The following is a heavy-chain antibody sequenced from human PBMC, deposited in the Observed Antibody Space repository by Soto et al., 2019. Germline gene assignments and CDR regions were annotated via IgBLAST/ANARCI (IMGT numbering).Heavy chain of an antibody. D-gene: IGHD6-19*01. CDR2: INHSGST. J-gene: IGHJ6*02. V-gene: IGHV4-34*01. CDR1: DGSFGGYY. CDR3: ARAGQWLVHYYYGMAV. Sequence: SLPSGVEDGSFGGYYWSWISKPPGKGLEWIGEINHSGSTNYNPSLKSRVTISVDTSKNQFSLKLSSVTAADTAVYYCARAGQWLVHYYYGMAVWGQGTTVTGSS.